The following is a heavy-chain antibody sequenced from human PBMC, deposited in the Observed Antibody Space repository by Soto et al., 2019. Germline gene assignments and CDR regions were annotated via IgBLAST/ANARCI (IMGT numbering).Heavy chain of an antibody. CDR1: GGSITSTNHY. CDR3: AREVSGTGAFDY. Sequence: QVQLEQSGPGLVKPSQTLSLTCKISGGSITSTNHYWSWIRQSPREGLEWIGYIFGSGTTNSNPSFKGRVTIFGDTSQSQFSLAMHSVTVADSAVYYCAREVSGTGAFDYWGRGTLVTVSS. CDR2: IFGSGTT. V-gene: IGHV4-31*02. J-gene: IGHJ4*02. D-gene: IGHD2-8*02.